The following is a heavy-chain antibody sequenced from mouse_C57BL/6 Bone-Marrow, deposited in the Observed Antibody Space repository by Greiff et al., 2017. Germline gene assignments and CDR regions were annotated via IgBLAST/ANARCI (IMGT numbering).Heavy chain of an antibody. D-gene: IGHD2-4*01. CDR2: IDPSDSYT. Sequence: QVQLQQPGAELVMPGASVKLSCKASGYTFTSYWMHWVKQRPGQGLEWIGEIDPSDSYTNYNQKFKGKSTLTVDKSSSTAYMQLSSLTSEDSAVYYCAREGTTRYDYDIDYWGQGTTLTVSS. CDR1: GYTFTSYW. V-gene: IGHV1-69*01. J-gene: IGHJ2*01. CDR3: AREGTTRYDYDIDY.